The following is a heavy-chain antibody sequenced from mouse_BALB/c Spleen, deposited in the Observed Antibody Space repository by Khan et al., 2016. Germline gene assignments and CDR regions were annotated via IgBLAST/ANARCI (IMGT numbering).Heavy chain of an antibody. CDR1: GFTFTDYY. Sequence: EVELVESGGGLVQTGGSLRLSCATSGFTFTDYYMTWVRQPPGKALEWLGFIRNKAGGYTTEHSASVKGRFTISRDNSQSILYRQMNTLRAEDSATYYCASRTGTIAYWGQGTLVTVSA. CDR3: ASRTGTIAY. D-gene: IGHD4-1*01. J-gene: IGHJ3*01. V-gene: IGHV7-3*02. CDR2: IRNKAGGYTT.